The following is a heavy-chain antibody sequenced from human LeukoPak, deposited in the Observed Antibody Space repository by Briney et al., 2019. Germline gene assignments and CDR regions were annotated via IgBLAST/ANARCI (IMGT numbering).Heavy chain of an antibody. CDR1: GASINSGGYS. Sequence: PSETLSLTCSVSGASINSGGYSWIWIRQPPGKGLEWIGSIYHSGSTYYNPSLKSRVTISVDTSKNQFSLKLSSVTAADTAVYYCARDLYDYGDYDFDYWGQGTLVTVSS. J-gene: IGHJ4*02. D-gene: IGHD4-17*01. CDR2: IYHSGST. V-gene: IGHV4-39*07. CDR3: ARDLYDYGDYDFDY.